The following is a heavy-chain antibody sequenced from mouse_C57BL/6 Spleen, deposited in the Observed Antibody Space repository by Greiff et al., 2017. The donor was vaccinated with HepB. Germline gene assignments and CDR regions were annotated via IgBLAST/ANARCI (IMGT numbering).Heavy chain of an antibody. CDR3: ARWITTVDYAMDY. CDR2: ISSGGSYT. V-gene: IGHV5-6*01. D-gene: IGHD1-1*01. CDR1: GFTFSSYG. J-gene: IGHJ4*01. Sequence: EVQRVESGGDLVKPGGSLKLSCAASGFTFSSYGMSWVRQTPDKRLEWVATISSGGSYTYYPDSVKGRFTISRDNAKNTLYLQMSSLKSEDTAMYYCARWITTVDYAMDYWGQGTSVTVSS.